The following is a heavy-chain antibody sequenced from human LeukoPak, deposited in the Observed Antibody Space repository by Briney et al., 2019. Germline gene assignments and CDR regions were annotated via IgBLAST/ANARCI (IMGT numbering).Heavy chain of an antibody. Sequence: PGESLKISCKGSGYSFTTYWISWVRQMPGKGLEWMGRIDPSDSYTNYSPSFQGHVTISADKSFSTAYLQWTSLKASDTAMYYCARHAKAYGSSCDYWGQGTLVTVFS. J-gene: IGHJ4*02. CDR1: GYSFTTYW. CDR2: IDPSDSYT. D-gene: IGHD6-13*01. CDR3: ARHAKAYGSSCDY. V-gene: IGHV5-10-1*01.